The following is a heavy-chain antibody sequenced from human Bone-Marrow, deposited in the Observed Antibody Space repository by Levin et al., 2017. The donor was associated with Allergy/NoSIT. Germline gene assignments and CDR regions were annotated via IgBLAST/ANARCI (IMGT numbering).Heavy chain of an antibody. D-gene: IGHD2-21*01. J-gene: IGHJ4*02. CDR1: GFSVTKVW. CDR2: IKSETDGGTI. CDR3: TTEVWARSIRDDY. Sequence: PGGSLRLSCAASGFSVTKVWMTWVRQAPGKGLEWVGRIKSETDGGTIDYAAPVKGRFTISRDDSRSTLYLQMNSLKTEDTAVYYCTTEVWARSIRDDYWGQGTLVTVSS. V-gene: IGHV3-15*01.